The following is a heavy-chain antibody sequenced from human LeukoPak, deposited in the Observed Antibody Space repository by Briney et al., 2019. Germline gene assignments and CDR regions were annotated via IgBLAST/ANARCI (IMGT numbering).Heavy chain of an antibody. CDR3: ARHGDFWSGYYYRDAFDI. J-gene: IGHJ3*02. CDR2: IYYSGST. D-gene: IGHD3-3*01. V-gene: IGHV4-39*01. CDR1: GGSISSSSYY. Sequence: SETLSLTCTVSGGSISSSSYYWGWIRQPPGKGLEWIGSIYYSGSTYYNPSLKSRVTISVDTSKNQFSLKLSSVTAADTAVYYCARHGDFWSGYYYRDAFDIWGQGTMVTVSS.